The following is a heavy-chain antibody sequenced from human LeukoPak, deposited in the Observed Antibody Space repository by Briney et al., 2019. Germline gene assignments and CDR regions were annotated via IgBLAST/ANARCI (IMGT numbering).Heavy chain of an antibody. D-gene: IGHD3-10*01. Sequence: SETLSLTCTVSGGSISSYYWSWIRQPPGKGLEWIGYIYYSGSTNYNPSLKSRVTISVDTSKNQFSLKLSSVTAADTAVYYCARGDGYRSGSYDYWSQGTLVTVSS. J-gene: IGHJ4*02. CDR2: IYYSGST. CDR1: GGSISSYY. V-gene: IGHV4-59*12. CDR3: ARGDGYRSGSYDY.